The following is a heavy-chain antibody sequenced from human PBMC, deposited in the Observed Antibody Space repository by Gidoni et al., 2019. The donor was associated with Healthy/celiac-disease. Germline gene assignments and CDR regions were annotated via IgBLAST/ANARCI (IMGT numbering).Heavy chain of an antibody. D-gene: IGHD6-19*01. V-gene: IGHV3-43*02. CDR3: AKDDSIAVAGMGVDY. Sequence: EVQLVESGGGVVQPGGSLILSCASSGFTFDYYAMHWVRQAPGKGLEWVSLISGDGGSTYYADSVKGRFTISRDNSKNSLYLQMNSLRTEDTALYYCAKDDSIAVAGMGVDYWGQGTLVTVSS. J-gene: IGHJ4*02. CDR2: ISGDGGST. CDR1: GFTFDYYA.